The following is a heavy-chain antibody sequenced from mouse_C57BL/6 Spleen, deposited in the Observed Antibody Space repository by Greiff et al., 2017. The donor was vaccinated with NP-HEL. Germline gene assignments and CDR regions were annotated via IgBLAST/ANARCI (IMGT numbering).Heavy chain of an antibody. CDR3: ARASTDWYFDV. D-gene: IGHD1-1*01. J-gene: IGHJ1*03. V-gene: IGHV5-16*01. Sequence: LVESEGGLVQPGSSMKLSCTASGFTFSDYYMAWVRQVPEKGLEWVANINYDGSSTYYLDSLKSRFIISRDNAKNILYLQMSSLKSEDTATYYCARASTDWYFDVWGTGTTVTVSS. CDR1: GFTFSDYY. CDR2: INYDGSST.